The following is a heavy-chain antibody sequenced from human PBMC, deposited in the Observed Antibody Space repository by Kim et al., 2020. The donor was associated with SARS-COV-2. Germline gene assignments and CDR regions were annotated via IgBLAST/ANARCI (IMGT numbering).Heavy chain of an antibody. V-gene: IGHV3-48*02. CDR3: AREGKDCSGGSCYSTFDY. CDR1: GFTFSSYS. D-gene: IGHD2-15*01. CDR2: ISSSSSTI. J-gene: IGHJ4*02. Sequence: GGSLRLSCAASGFTFSSYSMNWVRQAPGKGLERVSYISSSSSTIYYADSVKGRFTISRDNAKNSLYLQMNSLRDEDTAVYYCAREGKDCSGGSCYSTFDYWGQGTLVTVSS.